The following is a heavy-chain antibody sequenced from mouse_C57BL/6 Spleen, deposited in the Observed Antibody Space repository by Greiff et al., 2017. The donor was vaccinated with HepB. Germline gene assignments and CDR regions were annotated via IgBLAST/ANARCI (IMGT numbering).Heavy chain of an antibody. CDR2: INPGSGGT. J-gene: IGHJ2*01. CDR3: ARSISTFTTGFDY. Sequence: VQLQQSGAELVRPGTSVKVSCKASGYAFTNYLIEWVKQRPGQGLEWIGVINPGSGGTNYNEKFKGKATLTADKSSSTAYMQLSSLTSEDSAVYFWARSISTFTTGFDYWGQGTTLTVSS. V-gene: IGHV1-54*01. D-gene: IGHD1-1*01. CDR1: GYAFTNYL.